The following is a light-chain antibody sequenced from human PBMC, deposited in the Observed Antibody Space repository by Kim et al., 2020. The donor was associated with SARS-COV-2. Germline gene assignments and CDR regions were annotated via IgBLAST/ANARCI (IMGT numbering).Light chain of an antibody. CDR2: SCH. Sequence: GQWVTSLGSRKNSNSGGSVGNWYQPPPRTATNLLTYSCHQRPAGVPARFFGSKSGTSAPLASNGLQSEDGADYYWATWDDGLHDPVFGGGTQLTVL. CDR3: ATWDDGLHDPV. V-gene: IGLV1-44*01. CDR1: NSNSGGSV. J-gene: IGLJ2*01.